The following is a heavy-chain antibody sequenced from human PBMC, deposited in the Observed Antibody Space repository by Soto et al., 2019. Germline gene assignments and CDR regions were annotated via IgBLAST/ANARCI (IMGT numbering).Heavy chain of an antibody. D-gene: IGHD1-1*01. CDR2: IYYSGST. V-gene: IGHV4-39*01. J-gene: IGHJ6*03. CDR1: GGSISSSSYY. CDR3: ARQGLPTKDYYYYYMDV. Sequence: QLQLQESGPGLVKPSETLSLTCTVSGGSISSSSYYWGWIRQPPGKGLEWIGSIYYSGSTYYNPSLKSRVTISVDTSKNQFSLKLSSVTAADTAVYYCARQGLPTKDYYYYYMDVWGKGTTVTVSS.